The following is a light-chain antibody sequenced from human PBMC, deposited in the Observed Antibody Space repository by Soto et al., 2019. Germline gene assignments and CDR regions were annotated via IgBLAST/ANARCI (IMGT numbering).Light chain of an antibody. CDR2: AAS. CDR1: QGISSY. Sequence: AIRMTQSPSSLSASTGDRVTITCLASQGISSYLAWDQQKPGKATKILIYAASTLQSGVPSRFSGSGSGTEFTLTINSLQPEDFATYYCQQLNTYPLTFGGGTKVDIK. V-gene: IGKV1-8*01. J-gene: IGKJ4*01. CDR3: QQLNTYPLT.